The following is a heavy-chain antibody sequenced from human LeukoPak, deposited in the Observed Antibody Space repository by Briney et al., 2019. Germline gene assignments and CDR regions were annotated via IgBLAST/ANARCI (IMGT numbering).Heavy chain of an antibody. CDR1: GFTFSSYW. V-gene: IGHV3-7*01. CDR3: AREHKVDYDILTGYHYYYYMDV. CDR2: IKQDGSEK. J-gene: IGHJ6*03. Sequence: PGGSLRLSCAASGFTFSSYWMSWVRQAPGKGLEWVANIKQDGSEKYYVDSVKGRFTISRDNAKNSLYLQMNSLIAEDTAVYYCAREHKVDYDILTGYHYYYYMDVWGKGTTVTVSS. D-gene: IGHD3-9*01.